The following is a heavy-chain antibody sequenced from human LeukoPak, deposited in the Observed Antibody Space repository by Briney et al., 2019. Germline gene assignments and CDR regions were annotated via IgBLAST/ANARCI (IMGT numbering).Heavy chain of an antibody. CDR3: ARLGIAARNWFDP. D-gene: IGHD6-6*01. V-gene: IGHV4-4*09. J-gene: IGHJ5*02. Sequence: SETLSLTCTVSGGSISSYYWSWIRQPPGKGLEWIGYIYTSGSTNYNPSLKSRVTISVDTSKNQFSLKLSSVTAADTAVYYCARLGIAARNWFDPWGQGTLVTVSS. CDR1: GGSISSYY. CDR2: IYTSGST.